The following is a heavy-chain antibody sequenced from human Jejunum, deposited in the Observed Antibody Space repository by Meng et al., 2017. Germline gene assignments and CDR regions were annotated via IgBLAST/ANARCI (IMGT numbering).Heavy chain of an antibody. CDR2: INDSGST. J-gene: IGHJ4*02. D-gene: IGHD4-11*01. CDR3: ARGNEYSNYGADF. Sequence: QVKLQQWGAGLLKPSETLSLTCAVYGGSISDYYWTWICQPPGKGLEWIGEINDSGSTNYNPSLKSRVTISVDTYKSQFYLRVSSVTAADTAVYYCARGNEYSNYGADFWGQGTLVTVSS. CDR1: GGSISDYY. V-gene: IGHV4-34*01.